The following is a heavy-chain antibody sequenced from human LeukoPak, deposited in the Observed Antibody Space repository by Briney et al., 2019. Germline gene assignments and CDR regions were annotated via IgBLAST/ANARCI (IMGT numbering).Heavy chain of an antibody. CDR2: FDPENGET. CDR3: ATLPVRGVIGFDY. Sequence: ASVKVSCKVSGYALTELSMHWVRQAPGKGLEWKGGFDPENGETIYAQKFQGRVTMTEDTSTDTAYMELSSLRSEDTAVYYCATLPVRGVIGFDYWGQGTLVTVSS. CDR1: GYALTELS. D-gene: IGHD3-10*01. J-gene: IGHJ4*02. V-gene: IGHV1-24*01.